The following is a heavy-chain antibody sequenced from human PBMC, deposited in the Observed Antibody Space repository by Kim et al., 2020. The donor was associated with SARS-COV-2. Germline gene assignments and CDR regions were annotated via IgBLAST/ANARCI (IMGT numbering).Heavy chain of an antibody. V-gene: IGHV4-59*13. CDR3: ARDQRIAVAGYYYYYGMDV. CDR1: GGSISSYY. CDR2: IYYSGST. J-gene: IGHJ6*02. Sequence: SETLSLTCTVSGGSISSYYWSWIRQPPGKGLEWIGYIYYSGSTNYNPSLKSRVTISVDTSKNQFSLKLSSVTAADTAVYYCARDQRIAVAGYYYYYGMDVWGQGTTVTVSS. D-gene: IGHD6-19*01.